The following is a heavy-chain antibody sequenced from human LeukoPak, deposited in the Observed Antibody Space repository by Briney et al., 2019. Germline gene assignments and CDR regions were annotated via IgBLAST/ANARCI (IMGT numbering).Heavy chain of an antibody. CDR1: GYNFRVYW. J-gene: IGHJ4*02. CDR2: IYPGDSNT. V-gene: IGHV5-51*01. D-gene: IGHD6-19*01. Sequence: GESLKISCQASGYNFRVYWIGWVRQTPGKGLESVGIIYPGDSNTRYSPSFQGHVIISVDMSTTTAFLQWNSLKASDSAMYYCAMSPGIAVAVVWGQGTLVTVSS. CDR3: AMSPGIAVAVV.